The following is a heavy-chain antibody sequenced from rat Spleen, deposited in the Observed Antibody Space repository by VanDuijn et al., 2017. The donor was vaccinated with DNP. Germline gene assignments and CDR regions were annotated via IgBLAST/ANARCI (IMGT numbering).Heavy chain of an antibody. CDR1: GFTFTDFS. Sequence: EVKLLESGGGLVQPGGSMRLSCAASGFTFTDFSMNWIRQPAGKAPEWLAFIRNKANGYTTVYNPSVKGRFTISRDNAKTTLYLQMDSLRSEDTATYYCTSGLYWGQGVMVTVSS. CDR2: IRNKANGYTT. J-gene: IGHJ2*01. CDR3: TSGLY. D-gene: IGHD1-7*01. V-gene: IGHV7-7*01.